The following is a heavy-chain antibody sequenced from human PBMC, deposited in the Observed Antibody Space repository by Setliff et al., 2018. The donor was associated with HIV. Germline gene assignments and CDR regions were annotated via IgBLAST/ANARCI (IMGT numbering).Heavy chain of an antibody. Sequence: GGSLRLSCAASGFTFSSYAMTWVRQAPGKGLEWVSSITGSGDSTYYANSVKGRFTISRDSSKNTLSLQMSSLRAEDTAVYYCAQAQTSVSGSYYQYLQHWGQGTLVTVSS. CDR2: ITGSGDST. CDR1: GFTFSSYA. CDR3: AQAQTSVSGSYYQYLQH. D-gene: IGHD3-10*01. J-gene: IGHJ1*01. V-gene: IGHV3-23*01.